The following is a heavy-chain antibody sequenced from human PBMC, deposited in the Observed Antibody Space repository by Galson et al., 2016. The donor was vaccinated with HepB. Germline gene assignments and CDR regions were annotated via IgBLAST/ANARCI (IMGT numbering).Heavy chain of an antibody. Sequence: SLRLSCAASGFTFSSYTMSWVRQAPGKGLEWVSAISGRDGTTQYADSVKGRFIISRDNSENSLNLQMNSLRAEDSAVYYCARVGGGPDIGGDAFAVWGQGTMVTVSS. CDR1: GFTFSSYT. V-gene: IGHV3-23*01. CDR2: ISGRDGTT. CDR3: ARVGGGPDIGGDAFAV. J-gene: IGHJ3*01. D-gene: IGHD1-26*01.